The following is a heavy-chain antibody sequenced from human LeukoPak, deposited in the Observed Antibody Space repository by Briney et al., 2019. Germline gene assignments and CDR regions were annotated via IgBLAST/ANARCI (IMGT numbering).Heavy chain of an antibody. CDR2: ISSSSSTI. V-gene: IGHV3-48*01. Sequence: GGSLRLSCAASGFTFSSYSMNWVRQAPGKGLEWVPYISSSSSTIYYADSVKGRFTISRDNAKNSLYLQMNGLRAEDTAVYYCARDAEAYCGGDCYLFYWGQGTLVTVSS. J-gene: IGHJ4*02. D-gene: IGHD2-21*02. CDR1: GFTFSSYS. CDR3: ARDAEAYCGGDCYLFY.